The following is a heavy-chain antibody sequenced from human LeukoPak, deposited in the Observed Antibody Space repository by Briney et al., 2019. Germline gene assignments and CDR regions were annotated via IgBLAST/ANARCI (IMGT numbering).Heavy chain of an antibody. CDR1: GFTFSSYS. CDR3: ASQYTSSRIFDD. V-gene: IGHV3-21*01. D-gene: IGHD6-13*01. CDR2: ISSSSTYV. J-gene: IGHJ4*02. Sequence: GGSLRLSCAASGFTFSSYSMNWVRQAPGKGLEWVSSISSSSTYVYYADSVKGRFTVSRDNAKNSLYLQMNSLRAEDTAVYFCASQYTSSRIFDDWGQGTLVTVSS.